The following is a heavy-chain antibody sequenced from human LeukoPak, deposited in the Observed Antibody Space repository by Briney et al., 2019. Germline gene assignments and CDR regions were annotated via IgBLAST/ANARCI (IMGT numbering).Heavy chain of an antibody. CDR3: ATDREYQLLRGIDP. D-gene: IGHD2-2*01. CDR2: FDPEDCET. CDR1: GYTLTELS. Sequence: ASVKVSCKVSGYTLTELSMHWVRQAPGKGLEWMGGFDPEDCETIYAQKFQGRVTMTEDTSTDTAYMELSSLRSEDTAVYYCATDREYQLLRGIDPWGQGTLVTVSS. V-gene: IGHV1-24*01. J-gene: IGHJ5*02.